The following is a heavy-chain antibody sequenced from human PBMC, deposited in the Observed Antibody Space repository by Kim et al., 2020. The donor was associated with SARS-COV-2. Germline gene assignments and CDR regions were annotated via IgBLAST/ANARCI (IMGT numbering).Heavy chain of an antibody. CDR1: GFTFSSYG. Sequence: GGSLRLSCAASGFTFSSYGMHWVRQAPGKGLEWVAVIWYDGSNKYYADSVKGRFTISRDNSKNTLYLQMNSLRAEDTAVYYCAREGEGSSSCYYAGLGRNYSYSCGMDVWGQGTTVTVSS. V-gene: IGHV3-33*01. CDR3: AREGEGSSSCYYAGLGRNYSYSCGMDV. D-gene: IGHD6-13*01. CDR2: IWYDGSNK. J-gene: IGHJ6*02.